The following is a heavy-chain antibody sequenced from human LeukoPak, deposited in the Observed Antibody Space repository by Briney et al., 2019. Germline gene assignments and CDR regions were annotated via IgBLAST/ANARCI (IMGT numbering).Heavy chain of an antibody. Sequence: PGGSLRLSCAASGFTFSSYSMNWVRQAPGKGLEWLSYISSSSSSTIYYADSVKGRFTISRDNAKNSLYLQMNSLRAEDKAVYYCASPIAARRSSFDYWGQGTLVTVSS. CDR1: GFTFSSYS. V-gene: IGHV3-48*04. D-gene: IGHD6-6*01. CDR3: ASPIAARRSSFDY. J-gene: IGHJ4*02. CDR2: ISSSSSSTI.